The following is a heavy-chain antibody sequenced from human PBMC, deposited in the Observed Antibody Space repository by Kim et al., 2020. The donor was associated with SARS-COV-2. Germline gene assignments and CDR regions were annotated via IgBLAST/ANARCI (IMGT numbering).Heavy chain of an antibody. V-gene: IGHV3-23*01. CDR1: GFTFSSYA. J-gene: IGHJ4*01. Sequence: GGSLRLSCAASGFTFSSYAMSWVRQAPGKGLEWVSAISGSGGSTYYADSVKGRFTISRDNSKNTLYLQMNSLRAEDTAVYYCAKDVKTEIVPIFGVVISPRFGYWGHGTLVTISS. D-gene: IGHD3-3*01. CDR2: ISGSGGST. CDR3: AKDVKTEIVPIFGVVISPRFGY.